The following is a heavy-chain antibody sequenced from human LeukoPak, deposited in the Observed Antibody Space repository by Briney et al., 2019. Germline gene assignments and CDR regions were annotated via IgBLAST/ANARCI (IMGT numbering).Heavy chain of an antibody. Sequence: SVKVSCKASGDSISKFAVSWVRQAPGQGLQWMGGIIPIFGTADYAQKFQGRVTITADEATSITYMELSSLKSEDTAIYYCTTRSCGAGACSSSFYYYYGLHFWGQGTTVSVSS. CDR3: TTRSCGAGACSSSFYYYYGLHF. CDR1: GDSISKFA. J-gene: IGHJ6*02. D-gene: IGHD3-16*01. V-gene: IGHV1-69*13. CDR2: IIPIFGTA.